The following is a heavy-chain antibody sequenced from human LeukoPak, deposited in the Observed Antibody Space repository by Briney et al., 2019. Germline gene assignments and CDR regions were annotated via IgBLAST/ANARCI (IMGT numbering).Heavy chain of an antibody. CDR1: GGSFGNYA. V-gene: IGHV1-69*13. Sequence: SVKVSCKASGGSFGNYAFSWVRQAPGQGLEWMGGIIPMFGTAHYAQKFQGKVTITADESTSTAYMELSSLRSEDTAVYYCANKRSEETKQHHYGSGSYFNPWYYAMDVWGQGTTVTVSS. J-gene: IGHJ6*02. D-gene: IGHD3-10*01. CDR2: IIPMFGTA. CDR3: ANKRSEETKQHHYGSGSYFNPWYYAMDV.